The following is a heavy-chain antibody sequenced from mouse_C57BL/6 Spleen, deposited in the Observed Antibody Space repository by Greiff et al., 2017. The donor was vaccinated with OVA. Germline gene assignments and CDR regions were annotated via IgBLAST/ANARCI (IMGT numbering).Heavy chain of an antibody. CDR2: IDPENGDT. CDR3: TGGNYLYYFDY. V-gene: IGHV14-4*01. CDR1: GFNIKDDY. D-gene: IGHD2-1*01. Sequence: VQLQQSGAELVRPGASVKLSCTASGFNIKDDYMHWVKQRPEQGLEWIGWIDPENGDTEYASKFQGKATITADKASNTAYLQLSSLTSEDTAVYYCTGGNYLYYFDYWGQGTTLTVSS. J-gene: IGHJ2*01.